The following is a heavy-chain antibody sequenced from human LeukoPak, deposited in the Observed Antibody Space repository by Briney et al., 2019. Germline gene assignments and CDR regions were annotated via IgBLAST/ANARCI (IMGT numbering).Heavy chain of an antibody. CDR3: ARDEIAPYYFDY. J-gene: IGHJ4*02. CDR1: GFTFSSYS. D-gene: IGHD6-13*01. CDR2: ISSSSSYI. V-gene: IGHV3-21*01. Sequence: AGSLRLSCAASGFTFSSYSMNWVRQAPGKGLEWVSSISSSSSYIYYADSVKGRFTISRDNAKNSLYLQMNSLRAEDTAVYYCARDEIAPYYFDYWGQGTLVTVSS.